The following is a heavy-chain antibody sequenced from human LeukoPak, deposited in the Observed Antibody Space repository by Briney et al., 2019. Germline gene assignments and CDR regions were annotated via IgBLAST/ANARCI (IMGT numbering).Heavy chain of an antibody. J-gene: IGHJ6*03. D-gene: IGHD3-10*01. CDR3: ARRLGRKFGERFYYYHYLDV. Sequence: SETLSLTCAVYGGSFSGYYWSWIRQPPGKGLEWIGEINHSGSTKYNPSLKNQVTISVDTSKNQFSLKLSSVTAADTAVYYCARRLGRKFGERFYYYHYLDVWGKGTTVAISS. V-gene: IGHV4-34*01. CDR2: INHSGST. CDR1: GGSFSGYY.